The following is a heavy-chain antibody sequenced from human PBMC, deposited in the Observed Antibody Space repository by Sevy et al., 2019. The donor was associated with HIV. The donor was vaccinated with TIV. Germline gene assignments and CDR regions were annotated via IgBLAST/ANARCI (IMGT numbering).Heavy chain of an antibody. CDR1: GFTFSTYD. V-gene: IGHV3-33*01. Sequence: GGSLRLSCAASGFTFSTYDMHWVRQAPGKGLEWVAVIWFDGSNTYYEDSVKGRFTISRDIAKNTLHLQMNSLRAEDTAVYYCARDLEFYDYGDYGPAFMPDYWGQGTLVTVSS. J-gene: IGHJ4*02. D-gene: IGHD4-17*01. CDR3: ARDLEFYDYGDYGPAFMPDY. CDR2: IWFDGSNT.